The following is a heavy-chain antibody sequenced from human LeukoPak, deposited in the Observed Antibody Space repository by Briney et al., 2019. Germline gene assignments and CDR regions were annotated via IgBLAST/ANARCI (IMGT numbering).Heavy chain of an antibody. J-gene: IGHJ3*02. CDR2: IYPGDSDT. CDR3: ARHLDTALTSDGFDT. CDR1: GYSFTNYW. V-gene: IGHV5-51*01. Sequence: GESLKISCNGSGYSFTNYWIGWVRQMPGKGLEWMGIIYPGDSDTRYSPSFQGQVTISADKSISTAYLQWSSLKASDTAIYYCARHLDTALTSDGFDTWGQGTMVTVSS. D-gene: IGHD5-18*01.